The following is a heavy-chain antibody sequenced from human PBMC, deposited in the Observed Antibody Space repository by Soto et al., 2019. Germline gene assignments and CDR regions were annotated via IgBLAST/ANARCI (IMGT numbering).Heavy chain of an antibody. CDR1: GYTFTSYY. V-gene: IGHV1-46*01. Sequence: GASVKVSCKASGYTFTSYYMHWVRQAPGQGLEWMGIINPSGGSTSYAQKFQGRVTMTRDTSTSTVYMELSSLRSEDTAVYYCARDQTSWTTFYYGMDVWGQGTTVTVSS. CDR2: INPSGGST. CDR3: ARDQTSWTTFYYGMDV. J-gene: IGHJ6*02. D-gene: IGHD4-17*01.